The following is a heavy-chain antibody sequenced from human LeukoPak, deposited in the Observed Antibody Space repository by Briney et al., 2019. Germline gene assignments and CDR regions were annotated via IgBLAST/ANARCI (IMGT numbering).Heavy chain of an antibody. Sequence: SVKVSCKASGGTFSSYAISWVRQAPGQGLEWMGGIIPIFGTANYAQKFQGRVTITADESTSTAYMELSSLRSEDTAVYYCARARSGQYSSSWYDYWGQGTLVTVSS. J-gene: IGHJ4*02. D-gene: IGHD6-13*01. CDR1: GGTFSSYA. V-gene: IGHV1-69*13. CDR2: IIPIFGTA. CDR3: ARARSGQYSSSWYDY.